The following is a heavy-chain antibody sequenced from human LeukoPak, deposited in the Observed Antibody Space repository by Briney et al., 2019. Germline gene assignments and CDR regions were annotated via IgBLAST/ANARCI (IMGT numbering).Heavy chain of an antibody. Sequence: GGSLRLSFAASGFTFDDYAMHWVRQAPGKGLEWVSGISWNSGSIGYADSVKGRFTISRDNAKNSLYLQMNSLRAEDTALYYCAKEGYSSSSGWFDPWGQGTLVTVSS. CDR1: GFTFDDYA. CDR2: ISWNSGSI. V-gene: IGHV3-9*01. D-gene: IGHD6-6*01. CDR3: AKEGYSSSSGWFDP. J-gene: IGHJ5*02.